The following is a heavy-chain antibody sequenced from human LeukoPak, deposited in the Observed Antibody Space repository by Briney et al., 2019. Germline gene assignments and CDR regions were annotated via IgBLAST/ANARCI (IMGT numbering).Heavy chain of an antibody. CDR3: AGERGEEYSSGWYQTNYFDN. CDR2: VDYSGGT. J-gene: IGHJ4*02. V-gene: IGHV4-59*12. D-gene: IGHD6-19*01. CDR1: GGSISSYY. Sequence: SETLSLTCTVSGGSISSYYWSWIRQPPGKGREWIASVDYSGGTYYNPSLERRVAISADMSKKQFSLKLTSVTGADTAVYYCAGERGEEYSSGWYQTNYFDNWGQGIRVTVSS.